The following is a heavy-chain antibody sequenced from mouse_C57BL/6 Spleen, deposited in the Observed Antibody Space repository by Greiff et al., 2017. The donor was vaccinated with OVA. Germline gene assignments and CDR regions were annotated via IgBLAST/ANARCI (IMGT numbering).Heavy chain of an antibody. Sequence: EVQLQQSGGDLVKPGGSLTLSCAASGFTFSSYGMSWVRQTPDKRLEWVATISSGGSYTYYPDSVKGRFTISRDNAKNMQMSSLKSEDTAMYYCARESNYWYFDVWGTGTTVTVSS. CDR2: ISSGGSYT. CDR1: GFTFSSYG. V-gene: IGHV5-6*01. J-gene: IGHJ1*03. CDR3: ARESNYWYFDV. D-gene: IGHD2-5*01.